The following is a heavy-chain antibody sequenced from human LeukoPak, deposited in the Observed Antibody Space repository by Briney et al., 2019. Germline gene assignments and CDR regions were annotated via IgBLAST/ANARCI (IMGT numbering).Heavy chain of an antibody. D-gene: IGHD6-6*01. V-gene: IGHV1-2*02. J-gene: IGHJ4*02. CDR2: INPNSGGT. CDR1: GYTVTGYY. CDR3: ARGRSIAARSNYFDY. Sequence: ASVKVSCKASGYTVTGYYMHWVRQATGQGLEWMGWINPNSGGTNYAQKFQGRVTMTRDTSISTAYMELSRLRSDDTAVYYCARGRSIAARSNYFDYWGQGTLVTVSS.